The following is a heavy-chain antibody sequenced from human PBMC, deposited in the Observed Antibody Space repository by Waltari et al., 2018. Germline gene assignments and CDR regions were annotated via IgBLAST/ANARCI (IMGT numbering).Heavy chain of an antibody. CDR2: VFYNGVT. CDR1: GDSIRDANW. CDR3: AKNAAYNLDY. J-gene: IGHJ4*02. V-gene: IGHV4-4*02. D-gene: IGHD2-15*01. Sequence: QVQLQESGPGLVRPSETLSLTCAVSGDSIRDANWWSWVRQPPGKGREWIGEVFYNGVTNYNPSLKSRVTISVDKSKRQVSLKVISVTSADTAVYYCAKNAAYNLDYWGQGTLVTVSS.